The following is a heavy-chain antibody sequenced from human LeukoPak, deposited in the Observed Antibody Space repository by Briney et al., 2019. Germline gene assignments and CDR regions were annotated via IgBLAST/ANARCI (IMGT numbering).Heavy chain of an antibody. Sequence: SQTLSLTYAISGDSVSSNTAAWNWIRQSPSRGLEWLGRTYYRSKWFNHYALSVKSRIIINPDTSKNQFSLHLNSVTPEDTAVYYCAKGAGDTNWFDPWGQGTLVTVSS. CDR3: AKGAGDTNWFDP. D-gene: IGHD2-21*01. J-gene: IGHJ5*02. V-gene: IGHV6-1*01. CDR1: GDSVSSNTAA. CDR2: TYYRSKWFN.